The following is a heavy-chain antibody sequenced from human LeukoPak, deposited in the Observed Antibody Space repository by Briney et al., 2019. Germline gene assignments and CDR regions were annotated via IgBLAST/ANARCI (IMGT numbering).Heavy chain of an antibody. Sequence: GGSLRLSCAASGFTFRSYAMSWVRQAPGKGLEWVSAISGSGGSTYYADSVKGRFTISRDNSKNTLYLQMNSLRAEDTAVYYCAYPLNYDFWSGYLDYWGQGTLVTVSS. J-gene: IGHJ4*02. CDR3: AYPLNYDFWSGYLDY. V-gene: IGHV3-23*01. CDR2: ISGSGGST. D-gene: IGHD3-3*01. CDR1: GFTFRSYA.